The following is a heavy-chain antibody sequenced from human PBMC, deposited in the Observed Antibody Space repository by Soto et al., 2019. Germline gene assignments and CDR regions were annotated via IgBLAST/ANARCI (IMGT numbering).Heavy chain of an antibody. Sequence: VQLLQSGHEVKEPGASMKVSCKTSGYTFMTYGINWVRQAPGQGLEWMGLISGYNGKTNYAQRVQNRITLTIDTSTNTANMELRSLSSDDTAVYYCASGFIVRGVISIDYWGQGTLVSVSS. D-gene: IGHD3-10*01. CDR2: ISGYNGKT. V-gene: IGHV1-18*04. CDR1: GYTFMTYG. J-gene: IGHJ4*02. CDR3: ASGFIVRGVISIDY.